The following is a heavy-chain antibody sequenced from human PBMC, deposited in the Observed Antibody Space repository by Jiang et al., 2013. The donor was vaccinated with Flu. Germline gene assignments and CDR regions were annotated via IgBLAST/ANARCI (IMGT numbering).Heavy chain of an antibody. D-gene: IGHD5-24*01. CDR3: ARDFTSDHNSYCYYMDV. V-gene: IGHV3-21*01. CDR2: ISSTSNYI. Sequence: WVSSISSTSNYIYYADSVKGRFTISRDNAKNSLYLQMNSLRAEDTAVFYCARDFTSDHNSYCYYMDVWGRGTTVTVSS. J-gene: IGHJ6*03.